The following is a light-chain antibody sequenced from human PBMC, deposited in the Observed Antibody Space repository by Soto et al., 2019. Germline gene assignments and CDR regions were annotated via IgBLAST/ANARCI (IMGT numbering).Light chain of an antibody. J-gene: IGLJ2*01. CDR3: SSYTGSSTNTVV. Sequence: QSALTQPASVSGSPEQSITISCTGTSSDVGKYNYVSWYQQHPAKAPKLMIFDVSNRPSGVSNRFSGSKSGNTASLTISGLQAEDEAEYYCSSYTGSSTNTVVFGGGTKLTVL. CDR1: SSDVGKYNY. V-gene: IGLV2-14*01. CDR2: DVS.